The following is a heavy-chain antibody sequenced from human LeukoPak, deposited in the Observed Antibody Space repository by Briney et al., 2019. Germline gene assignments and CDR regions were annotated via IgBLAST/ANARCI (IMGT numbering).Heavy chain of an antibody. CDR1: GFTVSSNY. CDR3: ARDGGIIRFGGQDV. J-gene: IGHJ6*02. CDR2: MNRDGSEK. D-gene: IGHD3-16*01. Sequence: GGSLRLSCAASGFTVSSNYMSWVRQAPGKGLEWVANMNRDGSEKNYVDSIKGRFTISRDNAANSLYLQMNSLRVEDTAVYYCARDGGIIRFGGQDVWGQGTTVIVS. V-gene: IGHV3-7*01.